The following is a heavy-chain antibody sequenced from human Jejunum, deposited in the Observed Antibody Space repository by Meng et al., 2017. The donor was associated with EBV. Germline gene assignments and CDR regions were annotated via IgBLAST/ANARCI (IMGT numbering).Heavy chain of an antibody. V-gene: IGHV4-61*01. D-gene: IGHD5-12*01. J-gene: IGHJ4*02. CDR1: GGSVNSGNVY. Sequence: LRGAGPGLGKPSETLSLPCTVSGGSVNSGNVYWSWIRQPPGKGLEWIGYIYYSGSTNYIPSLKSRVTISLDTSKNQFSLKLSSVTAADTAVYYCAGLRYSGYDRAFDYWGQGALVTVSS. CDR2: IYYSGST. CDR3: AGLRYSGYDRAFDY.